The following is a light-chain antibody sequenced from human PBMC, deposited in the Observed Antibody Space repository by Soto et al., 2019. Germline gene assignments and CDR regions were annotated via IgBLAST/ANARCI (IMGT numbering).Light chain of an antibody. CDR2: AAS. CDR3: QQSYSTPQT. Sequence: EIRLTQSPASLSASLGDRVTIPSRASQSSSSYLNWYQQKPGKAPKLLIYAASSRQSGVPARFSGSGSGTDFTLTISSLQPEDFATYYCQQSYSTPQTFGQGTKVDIK. CDR1: QSSSSY. V-gene: IGKV1-39*01. J-gene: IGKJ1*01.